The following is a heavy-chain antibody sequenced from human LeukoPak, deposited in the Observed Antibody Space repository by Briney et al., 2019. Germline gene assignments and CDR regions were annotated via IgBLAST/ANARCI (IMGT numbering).Heavy chain of an antibody. CDR2: ITYNSGTI. CDR3: ARDLILTGYYLDY. CDR1: GFTFRSYA. J-gene: IGHJ4*02. V-gene: IGHV3-48*01. D-gene: IGHD3-9*01. Sequence: GGSLRLSCAASGFTFRSYAMQWVRQAPGKGLEWVSYITYNSGTIFYADSVKGRFTISRDNSKNTLYLQMNSLRAEDTAVYYCARDLILTGYYLDYWGQGTLVTVSS.